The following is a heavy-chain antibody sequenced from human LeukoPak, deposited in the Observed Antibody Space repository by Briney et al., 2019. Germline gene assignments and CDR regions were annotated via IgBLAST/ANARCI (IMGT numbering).Heavy chain of an antibody. CDR3: ARDTVTTRTFDY. D-gene: IGHD4-17*01. CDR2: INPNSGGT. Sequence: ASVKVSCGASGYTFTGYYMQWVRQAPGQGLEWMGWINPNSGGTNYAQKFQRRITMNRDTSISKAYMELSRLRSDDTAVYYCARDTVTTRTFDYWGQGTLVTVSS. J-gene: IGHJ4*02. CDR1: GYTFTGYY. V-gene: IGHV1-2*02.